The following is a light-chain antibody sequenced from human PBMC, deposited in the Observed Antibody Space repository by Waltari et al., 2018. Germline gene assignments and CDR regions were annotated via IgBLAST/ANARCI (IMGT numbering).Light chain of an antibody. Sequence: QSVLTQPSSVSGAPGQRVTISCTGSTSDFGTTLDVHWYQQLPGTAPKLLIEGNTSQPSGVPDRFSGSRSVTSASLAITELHADDEADYYCQANDSSLSIVFGRGTKLTVL. CDR2: GNT. J-gene: IGLJ2*01. CDR1: TSDFGTTLD. V-gene: IGLV1-40*01. CDR3: QANDSSLSIV.